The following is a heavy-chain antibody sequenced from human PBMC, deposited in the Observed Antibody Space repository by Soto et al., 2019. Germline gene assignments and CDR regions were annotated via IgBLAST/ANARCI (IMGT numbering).Heavy chain of an antibody. J-gene: IGHJ5*02. CDR3: ARGRIVGDSGGWFDP. V-gene: IGHV1-18*04. D-gene: IGHD1-26*01. CDR1: GYTFTSYG. CDR2: ISGYNGDT. Sequence: QVQLVQSGAEVKKPGASVKVSFQLSGYTFTSYGINWVRQVPGQGLEWLGWISGYNGDTSYAQRLQGRVTMTTDTSTGTAYIELRSLRSGETAVYSCARGRIVGDSGGWFDPWGQGTLVTVSS.